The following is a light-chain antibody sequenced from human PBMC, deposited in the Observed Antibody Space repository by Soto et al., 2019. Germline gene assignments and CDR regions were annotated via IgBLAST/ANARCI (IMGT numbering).Light chain of an antibody. CDR3: PSYTSSSTLYV. V-gene: IGLV2-14*01. J-gene: IGLJ1*01. Sequence: QSVLTQPASVSGSPGQWVTISCTGTSCDVGGYNYVSWYQQHPGKAPQLLIYDVRNPASGASNRSSGSKSGNTASLTISGLQAEDEADYYCPSYTSSSTLYVFGTGTKVTVL. CDR2: DVR. CDR1: SCDVGGYNY.